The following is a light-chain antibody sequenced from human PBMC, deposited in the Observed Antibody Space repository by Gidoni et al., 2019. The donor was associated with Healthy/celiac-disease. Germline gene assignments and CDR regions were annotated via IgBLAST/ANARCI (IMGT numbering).Light chain of an antibody. Sequence: DIVMTQSPATLSVSPGERATPPCRASQSVSSNLAWYQQKPGQAPRLLIYGASTRATGIPARFSGSGSGTEFTLTISSLQSEDFAVYYCQQYNNCPLTFGGGTKVEIK. CDR3: QQYNNCPLT. CDR1: QSVSSN. CDR2: GAS. V-gene: IGKV3-15*01. J-gene: IGKJ4*01.